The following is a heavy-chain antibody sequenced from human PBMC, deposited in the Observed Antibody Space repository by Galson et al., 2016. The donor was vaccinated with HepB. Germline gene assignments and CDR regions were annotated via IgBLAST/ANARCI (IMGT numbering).Heavy chain of an antibody. Sequence: TLSLTCTVSGASISTSNHFWGWIRQTPGKGLEWIGSMYSSGSTYYSPSLKGRVTISLDTSKNQFFLMLNSVTVADTAVYYCERDRSPGDPKYFDYWGQGTQVTVSS. CDR2: MYSSGST. J-gene: IGHJ4*02. D-gene: IGHD7-27*01. CDR3: ERDRSPGDPKYFDY. V-gene: IGHV4-39*07. CDR1: GASISTSNHF.